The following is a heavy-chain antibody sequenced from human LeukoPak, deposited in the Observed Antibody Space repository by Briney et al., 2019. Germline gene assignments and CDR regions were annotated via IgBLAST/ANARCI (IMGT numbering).Heavy chain of an antibody. D-gene: IGHD1-26*01. Sequence: SETLSLTCTVSGGSISSYYWSWIRQPPGKGLEWIWYIYYSGSTTYNPSPKSRGTILLRTSKNQSSLKLSSVTAADTAVYYCARTGRELLSDYWGQGTLVTVSS. CDR3: ARTGRELLSDY. CDR1: GGSISSYY. V-gene: IGHV4-59*01. CDR2: IYYSGST. J-gene: IGHJ4*02.